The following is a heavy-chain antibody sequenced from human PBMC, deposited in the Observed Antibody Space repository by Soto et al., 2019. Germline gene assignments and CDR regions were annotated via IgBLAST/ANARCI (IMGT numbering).Heavy chain of an antibody. CDR3: ARWGMGTTRNDAFDI. J-gene: IGHJ3*02. V-gene: IGHV1-69*12. CDR2: IIPIFGTA. Sequence: QVQLVQSGAEVKKPGSSVKVSCKASGGPFSSYAISWVRQAPGQGLEWMGGIIPIFGTANYAQKFQGRVTITADESTNTADMELSSMRSEDTAVYYCARWGMGTTRNDAFDIWGQGTMVTVSS. D-gene: IGHD3-16*01. CDR1: GGPFSSYA.